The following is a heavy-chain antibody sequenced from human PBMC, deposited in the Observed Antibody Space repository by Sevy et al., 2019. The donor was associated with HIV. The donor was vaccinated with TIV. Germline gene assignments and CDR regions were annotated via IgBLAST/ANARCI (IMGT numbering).Heavy chain of an antibody. CDR2: VHYSGRT. J-gene: IGHJ4*02. CDR3: ARNFDY. Sequence: SETLSLTCTVSGGSISSGNYLWSWIRQTPGKGLEWIGTVHYSGRTYYNPSLKRRVTISEDTSKNQFSLNLNSVTAADTAVYFCARNFDYWGQGTLVTVSS. V-gene: IGHV4-39*01. CDR1: GGSISSGNYL.